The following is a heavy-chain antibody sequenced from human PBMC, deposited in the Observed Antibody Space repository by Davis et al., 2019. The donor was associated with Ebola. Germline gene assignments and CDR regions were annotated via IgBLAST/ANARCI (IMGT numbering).Heavy chain of an antibody. J-gene: IGHJ6*02. CDR1: GDSVSVNSGG. Sequence: HSQTLSLTCAISGDSVSVNSGGWNWIRQSPSRGLEWLGRTYYNSKWYNDYAISVKSRITVNPDTSKNQFSLLLNSVTPEDTAIYYCTRGWFRSGMDVWGQGTTITVSS. V-gene: IGHV6-1*01. D-gene: IGHD6-19*01. CDR3: TRGWFRSGMDV. CDR2: TYYNSKWYN.